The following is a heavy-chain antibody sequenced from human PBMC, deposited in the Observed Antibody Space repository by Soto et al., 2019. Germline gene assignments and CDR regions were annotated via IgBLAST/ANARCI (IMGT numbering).Heavy chain of an antibody. V-gene: IGHV3-23*01. CDR1: GFTFSSYA. CDR2: ISGSGGST. CDR3: ARGYGSWSYYYYDGMDV. D-gene: IGHD3-10*01. J-gene: IGHJ6*02. Sequence: GGSLRLSCAASGFTFSSYAMSWVRQAPGKGLEWVSAISGSGGSTYYADSVKGRFTISRDNSKNTLYLQMNSLRAEDTAVYYCARGYGSWSYYYYDGMDVWGQGTTVTVSS.